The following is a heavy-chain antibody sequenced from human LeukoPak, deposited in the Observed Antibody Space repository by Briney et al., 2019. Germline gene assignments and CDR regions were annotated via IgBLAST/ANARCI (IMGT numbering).Heavy chain of an antibody. CDR3: AHNPRWGRSDI. Sequence: PSESLSLTCAVSGGSFSGYYWSWIRQPPGKGLEWIWEINHSGSTNYTPSLKSRVTISVDTSKNQFSLKLSSVTAADTAVYYCAHNPRWGRSDIWGQGTMVTVSS. CDR1: GGSFSGYY. D-gene: IGHD3-16*01. CDR2: INHSGST. J-gene: IGHJ3*02. V-gene: IGHV4-34*01.